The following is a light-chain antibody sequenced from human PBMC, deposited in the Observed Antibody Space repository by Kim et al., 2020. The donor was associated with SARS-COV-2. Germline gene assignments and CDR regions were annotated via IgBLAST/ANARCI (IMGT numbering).Light chain of an antibody. V-gene: IGKV3-15*01. CDR2: GAS. CDR3: QQYNNWPLYT. CDR1: RSVSSN. J-gene: IGKJ2*01. Sequence: VAPGERTTLSCRASRSVSSNLAWYQQKPGQAPRLLIYGASTRATGIPASFSGSGSGTEFTLTISSLQSEDFAVYYCQQYNNWPLYTFGQGTKLEI.